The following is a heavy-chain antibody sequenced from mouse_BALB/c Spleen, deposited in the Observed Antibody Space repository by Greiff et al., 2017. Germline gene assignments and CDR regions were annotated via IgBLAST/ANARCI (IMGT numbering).Heavy chain of an antibody. CDR3: ARKGDYFDV. CDR2: ISYDGSN. V-gene: IGHV3-6*02. CDR1: GYSITSGYY. Sequence: DVKLQESGPGLVKPSQSLSLTCSVTGYSITSGYYWNWIRQFPGNKLEWMGYISYDGSNNYNPSLKNRISITRDTSKNQFFLKLNSVTTEDTATYYCARKGDYFDVWGAGTTVTVSS. J-gene: IGHJ1*01.